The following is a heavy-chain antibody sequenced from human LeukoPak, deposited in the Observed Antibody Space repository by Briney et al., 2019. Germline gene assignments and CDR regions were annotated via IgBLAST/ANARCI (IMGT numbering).Heavy chain of an antibody. CDR1: GYTFTSYA. CDR2: INAGNGNT. Sequence: ASVKVSCKASGYTFTSYAMHWVRQAPGQRLEWMGWINAGNGNTKYSQKFQGRVTITRDTSASTAYRELSSLRSEDTAVYYCARDDTEGWFDPWGQGTLVTVSS. V-gene: IGHV1-3*01. J-gene: IGHJ5*02. CDR3: ARDDTEGWFDP.